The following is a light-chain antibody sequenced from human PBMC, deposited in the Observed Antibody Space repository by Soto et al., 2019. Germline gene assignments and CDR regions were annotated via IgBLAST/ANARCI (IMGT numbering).Light chain of an antibody. CDR2: DVS. CDR1: SSDVGGYNY. V-gene: IGLV2-14*01. J-gene: IGLJ3*02. CDR3: SSYTSSSTWV. Sequence: QSALTQPASVSGSPGQSIAISCTGTSSDVGGYNYVSWYQQHPGKTPNLMIYDVSNRPSGVSYRFSGSKSGNTASLTISGLQAEDEADYYCSSYTSSSTWVFGGGTKLTVL.